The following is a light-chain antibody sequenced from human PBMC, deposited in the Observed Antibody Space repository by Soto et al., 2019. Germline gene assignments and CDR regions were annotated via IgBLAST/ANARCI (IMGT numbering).Light chain of an antibody. Sequence: QSVMTQPPSVSTAPGQKVTISCSGSSSNIGGNSVSWYQQLPGTAPKLLIYDDNKRPSGIPDRFSGSKSGTSATLGITGFQTGDEADYYCATRDERLSGRVFGGGTKLTVL. J-gene: IGLJ3*02. V-gene: IGLV1-51*01. CDR1: SSNIGGNS. CDR3: ATRDERLSGRV. CDR2: DDN.